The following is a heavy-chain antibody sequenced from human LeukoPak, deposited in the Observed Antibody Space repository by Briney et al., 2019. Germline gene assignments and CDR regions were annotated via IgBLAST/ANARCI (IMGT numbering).Heavy chain of an antibody. CDR2: INHSGST. D-gene: IGHD2-21*01. J-gene: IGHJ4*02. V-gene: IGHV4-34*01. CDR1: GGFFRGYY. Sequence: SETLSLTCTVYGGFFRGYYWSWIRQPPGKGLEWIGEINHSGSTNYNPSLKSRVTISVDTSKNQFSLKLSSVTAADTAVCYCARAEHIVVVTRGLYFDSWGQGTLVTVSS. CDR3: ARAEHIVVVTRGLYFDS.